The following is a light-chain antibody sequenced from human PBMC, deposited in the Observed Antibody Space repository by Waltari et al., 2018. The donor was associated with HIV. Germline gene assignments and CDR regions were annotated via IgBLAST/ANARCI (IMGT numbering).Light chain of an antibody. CDR2: GVN. J-gene: IGLJ2*01. CDR3: SSCKDANEFV. V-gene: IGLV2-8*01. CDR1: SSDVGGFDY. Sequence: QSALTQPPSASGSPGQSVTISCTGTSSDVGGFDYVSWYHQQPPKAPKLILYGVNRRPAGFHERFPGCKSSNTASLTVSGLQPEDEGDEYCSSCKDANEFVVGGGTKLTVL.